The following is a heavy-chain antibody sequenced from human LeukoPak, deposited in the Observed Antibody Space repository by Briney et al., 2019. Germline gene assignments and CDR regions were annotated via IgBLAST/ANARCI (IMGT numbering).Heavy chain of an antibody. Sequence: GGSLRLSCAASGFTFSSYWMSWVRQAPGKGLEWVANIKQDGSEKYYVDSVKGRFTISRDNAKNSLYLQMNSLRAEDTAVYYCARSVDTAMAYYYYYYMDVWGKGTTVTVSS. CDR2: IKQDGSEK. V-gene: IGHV3-7*01. D-gene: IGHD5-18*01. J-gene: IGHJ6*03. CDR3: ARSVDTAMAYYYYYYMDV. CDR1: GFTFSSYW.